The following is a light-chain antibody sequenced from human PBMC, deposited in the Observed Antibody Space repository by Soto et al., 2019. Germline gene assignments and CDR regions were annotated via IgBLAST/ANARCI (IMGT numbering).Light chain of an antibody. V-gene: IGLV2-8*01. CDR3: SSYAGSTYV. CDR2: EVS. J-gene: IGLJ1*01. Sequence: QSALXQPPSASGSPGQSVTISCTGTSSDVGGYNYVSWYQQHPGKAPKLMIYEVSKRPSGVPDRFSGSKSGNTASLTVSGLQAEDEADYYCSSYAGSTYVFGTGTKLTVL. CDR1: SSDVGGYNY.